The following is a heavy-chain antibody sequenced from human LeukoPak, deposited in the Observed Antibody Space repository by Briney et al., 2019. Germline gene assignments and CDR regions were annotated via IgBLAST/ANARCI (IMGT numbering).Heavy chain of an antibody. CDR2: ISAYNGNT. V-gene: IGHV1-18*01. J-gene: IGHJ4*02. Sequence: ASVKVSCKASGYTFTSYGISWVRQAPGQGLEWMGWISAYNGNTNYAQKLQGRVTMTTDTSTSTAYMELRSPRSDDTAVYYCARTTYYYDSSGYYYAYWGQGTLVTVSS. CDR3: ARTTYYYDSSGYYYAY. CDR1: GYTFTSYG. D-gene: IGHD3-22*01.